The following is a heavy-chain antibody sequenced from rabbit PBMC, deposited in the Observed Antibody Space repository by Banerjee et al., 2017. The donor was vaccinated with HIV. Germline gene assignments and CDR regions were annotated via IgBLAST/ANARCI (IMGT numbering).Heavy chain of an antibody. Sequence: QSLEESGGDLVKPGASLTLTCTASGFSFSSRYYMCWVRQAPGKGLEWIACIYSGSSGDTYYASWAKGRITISKTSSTTVTLQMTSLTAADTATYFCARETSSGWGIVSFYFSLWGPGTLVTV. J-gene: IGHJ4*01. CDR2: IYSGSSGDT. CDR3: ARETSSGWGIVSFYFSL. V-gene: IGHV1S40*01. D-gene: IGHD4-1*01. CDR1: GFSFSSRYY.